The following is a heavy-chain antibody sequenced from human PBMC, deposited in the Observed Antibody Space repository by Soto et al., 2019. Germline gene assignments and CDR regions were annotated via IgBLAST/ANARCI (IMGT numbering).Heavy chain of an antibody. J-gene: IGHJ4*02. D-gene: IGHD3-10*01. Sequence: GGSLRLSCAASGFPFSSYAMRWVRQAPGKGLEWVAVISYDGSNKYYADSVKGRFTISRDNSKNTLYLQMNSLRAEDTAVYYCARGADGFGELFLCWYWGQGTLVTVSS. CDR3: ARGADGFGELFLCWY. V-gene: IGHV3-30-3*01. CDR2: ISYDGSNK. CDR1: GFPFSSYA.